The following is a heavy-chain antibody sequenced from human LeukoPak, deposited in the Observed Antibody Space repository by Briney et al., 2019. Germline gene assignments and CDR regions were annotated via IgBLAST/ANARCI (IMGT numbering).Heavy chain of an antibody. Sequence: NTGGSLRLSCAASGFTFSSYSMNWVRQAPGKGLEWVSSISSSSSYIYYADSVKGRFTISRDNSKNTLYLQMNSLRAEDTAVYYCAKLNEGELLDYWGQGTLVTVSS. D-gene: IGHD1-26*01. V-gene: IGHV3-21*04. CDR2: ISSSSSYI. CDR1: GFTFSSYS. CDR3: AKLNEGELLDY. J-gene: IGHJ4*02.